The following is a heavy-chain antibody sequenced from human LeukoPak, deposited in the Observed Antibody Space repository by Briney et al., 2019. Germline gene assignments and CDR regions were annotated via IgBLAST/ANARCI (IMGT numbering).Heavy chain of an antibody. CDR1: GGSFSGYY. CDR2: INHSGST. D-gene: IGHD2-2*02. CDR3: ARVPGYCSSTSCYNLDY. Sequence: SETLSLTCAVYGGSFSGYYWSWIRQPPGKGLEWIGEINHSGSTNYNPSLKSRVTISVDTSKNQFSLKLSSVTAADSAVQYCARVPGYCSSTSCYNLDYWGQGTLVTVSS. V-gene: IGHV4-34*01. J-gene: IGHJ4*02.